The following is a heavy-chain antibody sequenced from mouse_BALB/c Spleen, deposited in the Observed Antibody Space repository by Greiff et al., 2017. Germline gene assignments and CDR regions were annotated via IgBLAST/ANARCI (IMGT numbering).Heavy chain of an antibody. J-gene: IGHJ3*01. D-gene: IGHD1-1*01. Sequence: EVQLQESGAELVKPGASVKLSCTASCFNIKNTYMHWVKQRPEQGLEWIGRIDPANGNTKYDPKFQGKATITADTSSNTAYLQLSSLTSEDTAVYYCARLLYGSSWFAYWGQGTLVTVSA. V-gene: IGHV14-3*02. CDR1: CFNIKNTY. CDR2: IDPANGNT. CDR3: ARLLYGSSWFAY.